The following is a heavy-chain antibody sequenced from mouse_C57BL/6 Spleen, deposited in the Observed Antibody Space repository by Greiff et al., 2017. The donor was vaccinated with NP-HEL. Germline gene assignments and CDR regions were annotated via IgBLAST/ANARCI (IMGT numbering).Heavy chain of an antibody. J-gene: IGHJ4*01. CDR2: INPNNGGT. Sequence: EVQLQQSGPELVKPGASVKIPCKASGYTFTDYNMDWVKQSHGKSLEWIGDINPNNGGTIYNQKFKGKATLTVDKSSRTAYMELRSLTSEDHAVDYCARGGLRRAYYAMDYWGQGTSVTVSS. D-gene: IGHD3-1*01. CDR1: GYTFTDYN. CDR3: ARGGLRRAYYAMDY. V-gene: IGHV1-18*01.